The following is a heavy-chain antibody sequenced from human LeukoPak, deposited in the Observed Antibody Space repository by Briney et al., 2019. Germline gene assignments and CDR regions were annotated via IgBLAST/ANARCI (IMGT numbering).Heavy chain of an antibody. CDR3: AHTHYYDSSGYFDAFDI. Sequence: SETLSLTCAVYGGSFSGYYWSWIRQPPGKGLEWIREINHSGSTNYNPSLKSRVTISVDTSKNQFSLKLSSVTAADTAVYYCAHTHYYDSSGYFDAFDIWGQGTMVTVSS. J-gene: IGHJ3*02. CDR2: INHSGST. CDR1: GGSFSGYY. V-gene: IGHV4-34*01. D-gene: IGHD3-22*01.